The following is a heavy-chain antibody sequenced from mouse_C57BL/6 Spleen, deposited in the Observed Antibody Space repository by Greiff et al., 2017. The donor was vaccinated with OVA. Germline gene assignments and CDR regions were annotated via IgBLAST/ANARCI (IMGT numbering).Heavy chain of an antibody. CDR2: IDPETGGT. CDR1: GYTFTDYE. J-gene: IGHJ2*01. CDR3: TREYDYRYYFDY. Sequence: VQLQQSGAELVRPGASVTLSCKASGYTFTDYEMHWVKQTPVHGLEWIGAIDPETGGTAYNQKFKGKAILTADKSSSTAYMELRSLTSEDSAVYYCTREYDYRYYFDYWGQGTTLTVSS. D-gene: IGHD2-4*01. V-gene: IGHV1-15*01.